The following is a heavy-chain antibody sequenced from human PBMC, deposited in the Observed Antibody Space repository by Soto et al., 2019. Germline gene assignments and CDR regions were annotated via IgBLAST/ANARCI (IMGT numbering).Heavy chain of an antibody. CDR3: ARISFSTAHREENISATTVTTVWFDP. CDR1: GGSISSYY. D-gene: IGHD4-17*01. V-gene: IGHV4-59*08. Sequence: PSETLCLTCTVSGGSISSYYWSWIRQPPGKGLEWIGYIYYSGSTNYNPSLKSRVTISVDTSKNQFSLKLSSVTAADTAVYYCARISFSTAHREENISATTVTTVWFDPWGQGTLVTVSS. CDR2: IYYSGST. J-gene: IGHJ5*02.